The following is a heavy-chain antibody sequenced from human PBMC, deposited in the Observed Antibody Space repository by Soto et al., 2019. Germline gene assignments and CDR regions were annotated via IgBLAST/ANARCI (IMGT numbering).Heavy chain of an antibody. CDR1: GFSFSNYA. J-gene: IGHJ4*02. D-gene: IGHD3-9*01. Sequence: EVQLLESGGGLVQPGGSLRLSCAASGFSFSNYAMSWVRQAPGKGLQWVSTISGSSGSTFYADSVRGRFTISRDNSKNTLYLQMNSLRAEDTAVYYCAKLRGSRYFDCAFDYWGQATLVTFSS. CDR3: AKLRGSRYFDCAFDY. V-gene: IGHV3-23*01. CDR2: ISGSSGST.